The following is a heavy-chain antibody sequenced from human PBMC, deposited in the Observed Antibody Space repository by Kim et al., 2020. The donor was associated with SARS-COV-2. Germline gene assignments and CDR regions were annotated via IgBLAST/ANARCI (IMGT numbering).Heavy chain of an antibody. J-gene: IGHJ5*02. CDR3: ARVSVPYSSGWYMGDWFDP. D-gene: IGHD6-19*01. Sequence: ASVKVSCKASGYTFTSYGISWVRQAPGQGLEWMGWISAYNGNTNYAQKLQGRVTMTTDTSTSTAYMELRSLRSDDTAVYYCARVSVPYSSGWYMGDWFDPWGQGTLVTVSS. CDR1: GYTFTSYG. V-gene: IGHV1-18*01. CDR2: ISAYNGNT.